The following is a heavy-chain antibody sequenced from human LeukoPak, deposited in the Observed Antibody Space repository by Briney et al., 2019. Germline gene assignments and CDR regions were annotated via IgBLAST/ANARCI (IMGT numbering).Heavy chain of an antibody. V-gene: IGHV3-66*01. CDR3: ARDSYLYNYFYGVDV. J-gene: IGHJ6*02. CDR1: GFTVSSNY. CDR2: IYSGGST. Sequence: GGSLRLSCAASGFTVSSNYMSWVRQAPGKGLEWVSVIYSGGSTYYADSVKGRFTISRDNAKSTLYLQMNSLRAEDTAVYYCARDSYLYNYFYGVDVWGQGTTVTVSS.